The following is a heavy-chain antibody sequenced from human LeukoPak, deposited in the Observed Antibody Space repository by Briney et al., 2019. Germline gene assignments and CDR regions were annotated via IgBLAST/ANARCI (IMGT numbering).Heavy chain of an antibody. V-gene: IGHV3-74*01. Sequence: PGGSLRLSCAASGFTFSSYWMHWVRQAPGKGLVWVSRINSDGSSTSYADSMKGRFTISRDNAKNTLYLQMNSLKAEDTAVYYCASGTAVAGTGVDYWGQGTLVTVSS. CDR1: GFTFSSYW. CDR3: ASGTAVAGTGVDY. J-gene: IGHJ4*02. D-gene: IGHD6-19*01. CDR2: INSDGSST.